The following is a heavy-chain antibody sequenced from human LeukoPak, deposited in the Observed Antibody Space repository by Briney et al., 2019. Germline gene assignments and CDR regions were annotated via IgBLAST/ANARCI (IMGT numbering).Heavy chain of an antibody. V-gene: IGHV1-2*02. CDR1: GSTFTASY. CDR3: ARDYYDSSGFGAFDI. D-gene: IGHD3-22*01. CDR2: INPNSGGT. J-gene: IGHJ3*02. Sequence: ASVKVSCKASGSTFTASYMHWVRQAPGQGLEWMGWINPNSGGTNYAQKFQGRVTVTRDTSISTAYMELSRLRSDDTAVYYCARDYYDSSGFGAFDIWGQGTMVTVSS.